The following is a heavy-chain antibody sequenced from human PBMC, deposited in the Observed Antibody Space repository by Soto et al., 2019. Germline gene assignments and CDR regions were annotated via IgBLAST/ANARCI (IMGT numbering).Heavy chain of an antibody. J-gene: IGHJ4*02. CDR2: FDPEDGET. D-gene: IGHD3-10*01. V-gene: IGHV1-24*01. CDR1: GYTLTELS. CDR3: ATSQFYYANFDY. Sequence: ASVKVSCKVSGYTLTELSMHWVRQAPGKGLEWMGGFDPEDGETIYAQKFQGRVTMTGDTSTDTAYMELSSLRSEDTAVYYCATSQFYYANFDYWGQGTLVTVSS.